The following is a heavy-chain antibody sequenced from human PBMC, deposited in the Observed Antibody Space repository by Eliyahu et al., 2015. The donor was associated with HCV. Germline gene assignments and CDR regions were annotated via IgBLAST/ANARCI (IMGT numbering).Heavy chain of an antibody. CDR1: GGTFSNYR. CDR3: ATGSFCGGDCYSS. CDR2: XIXMLGIA. V-gene: IGHV1-69*02. Sequence: QVQLVQSGAEVKKPGSSVNVSCKASGGTFSNYRIXWVRQAPGQGLEWMGRXIXMLGIANYAQRFQGRVTITADKSTNTAYMELSSLRSEDTAVYYCATGSFCGGDCYSSWGQGTLVTVSS. J-gene: IGHJ4*02. D-gene: IGHD2-21*02.